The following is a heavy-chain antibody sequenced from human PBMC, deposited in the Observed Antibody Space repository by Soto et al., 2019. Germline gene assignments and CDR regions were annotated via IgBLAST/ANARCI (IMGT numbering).Heavy chain of an antibody. Sequence: EVQLVASGGGSVQPGGSLRLSCVASEITVTNYLMHWVRQVPGTGPVWVARVDSDGRGTSYADFGKGRVTIARDNAKNTLYRQMNSRRSEDIALYYFDTVFEHWGQGIPVTGSS. J-gene: IGHJ4*02. CDR3: DTVFEH. CDR1: EITVTNYL. V-gene: IGHV3-74*01. CDR2: VDSDGRGT.